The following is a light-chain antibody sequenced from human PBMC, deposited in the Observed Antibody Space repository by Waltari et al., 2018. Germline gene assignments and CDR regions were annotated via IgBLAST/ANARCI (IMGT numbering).Light chain of an antibody. J-gene: IGLJ2*01. CDR3: SSYSDSWL. CDR1: IRDIRGYAY. V-gene: IGLV2-14*01. CDR2: EVS. Sequence: QTALNQPASVSGSPGASSTISRSGDIRDIRGYAYVSWYQHPPGKAPQLILYEVSHRPAGVSNRFSGSKSGNTASLTISGLQAEDEADYYCSSYSDSWLFGGGTQLTVL.